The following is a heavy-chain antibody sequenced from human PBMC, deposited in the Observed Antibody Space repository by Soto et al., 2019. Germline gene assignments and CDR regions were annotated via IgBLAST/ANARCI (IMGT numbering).Heavy chain of an antibody. V-gene: IGHV3-7*01. CDR1: GFTFSSFW. CDR3: ARDGASVTIFGVVYPV. D-gene: IGHD3-3*01. J-gene: IGHJ4*02. CDR2: IKQDGSVK. Sequence: ESGGDLVQSGGSLRLSCSASGFTFSSFWMRWVRQAPGKGLEWVANIKQDGSVKYYMDSVKGRFTISRDNAKNSLYLQMNSLTVEDTAVYYCARDGASVTIFGVVYPVWGQGTLVAVSS.